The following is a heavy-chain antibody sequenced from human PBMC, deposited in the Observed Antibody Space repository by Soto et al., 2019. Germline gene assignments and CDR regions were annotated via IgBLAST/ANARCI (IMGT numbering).Heavy chain of an antibody. CDR3: AHRVLRTVFGLVTTTAIYFDF. V-gene: IGHV2-5*02. CDR1: GFSLTTSGVG. Sequence: GPAQVKPRQTLTLTCTFSGFSLTTSGVGVGWIRQSPGRAPEWLAIIYWDDDKRYSPSLKSRLTITKDASKNQVVLTMADLDPADTATYYCAHRVLRTVFGLVTTTAIYFDFWGQGTPVAVSS. J-gene: IGHJ4*02. CDR2: IYWDDDK. D-gene: IGHD3-3*01.